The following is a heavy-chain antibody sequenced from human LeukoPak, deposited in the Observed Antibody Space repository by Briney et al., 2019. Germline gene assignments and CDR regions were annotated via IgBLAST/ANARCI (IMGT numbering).Heavy chain of an antibody. J-gene: IGHJ6*02. V-gene: IGHV3-30*18. CDR3: AKDRAVTTRYYYYGMDV. D-gene: IGHD4-17*01. CDR2: ISYDGSNK. CDR1: GFTFSSYG. Sequence: GRSLRLSCAASGFTFSSYGMHWVRQAPGKGLKWVAVISYDGSNKYYADSVKGRFTISRDKSKNTLYLQMNSLRAEDTAVYYCAKDRAVTTRYYYYGMDVWGQGTTVTVSS.